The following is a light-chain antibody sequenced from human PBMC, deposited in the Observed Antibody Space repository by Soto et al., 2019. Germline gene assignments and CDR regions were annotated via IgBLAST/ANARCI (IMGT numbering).Light chain of an antibody. V-gene: IGKV3-11*01. CDR2: DAS. CDR1: QSVSSF. CDR3: QQRSGWPPLT. Sequence: EIVMTQSPATLSVSPGERATLSCRASQSVSSFLAWYQQKPGQAPRLLIYDASNRATGIPARFSGSGSGTDFTLTISSLEPEDFATYYCQQRSGWPPLTFGGGTKVDIK. J-gene: IGKJ4*01.